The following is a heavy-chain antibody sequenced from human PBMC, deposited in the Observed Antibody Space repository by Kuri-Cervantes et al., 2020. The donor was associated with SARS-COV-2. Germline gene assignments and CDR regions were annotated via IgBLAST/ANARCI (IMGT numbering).Heavy chain of an antibody. Sequence: ASVKVSCKASGYIFTSYGISWVRQAPGQGLEWMGWISAYNGNTNYAQKFQGRATMTTDTSTSTAYMELRSLRSDDAAVYYCAKVPGDGYNWNYSPLFDYWGQGTLVTVSS. CDR2: ISAYNGNT. CDR1: GYIFTSYG. D-gene: IGHD1-7*01. CDR3: AKVPGDGYNWNYSPLFDY. J-gene: IGHJ4*02. V-gene: IGHV1-18*04.